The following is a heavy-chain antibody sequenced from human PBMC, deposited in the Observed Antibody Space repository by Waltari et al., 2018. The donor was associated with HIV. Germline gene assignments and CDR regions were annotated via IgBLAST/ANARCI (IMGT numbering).Heavy chain of an antibody. D-gene: IGHD6-19*01. CDR1: GFPFSSYA. J-gene: IGHJ4*02. CDR3: AKMDVSGWSLPDY. Sequence: EVQLLESGGGLVQPGGSLRLSCAASGFPFSSYAMSWVRQAPGKGLEWVSAISGSGGSTYYADSVKGRFTISRDNSKNTLYLQMNSLRAEDTAVYYCAKMDVSGWSLPDYWGQGTLVTVSS. CDR2: ISGSGGST. V-gene: IGHV3-23*01.